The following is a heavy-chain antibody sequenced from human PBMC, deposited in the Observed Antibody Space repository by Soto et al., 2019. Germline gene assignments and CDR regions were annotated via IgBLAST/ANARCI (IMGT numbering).Heavy chain of an antibody. CDR1: GFTVSSKY. CDR2: IQSGGPT. CDR3: ARVRNCSSTSCPNYYMDV. Sequence: GSLRLSCAASGFTVSSKYMSWVRQAPGKGLEWVSLIQSGGPTYYADSVKGRFTISRDTSENTVHLQMDSLRAEDTAVYYCARVRNCSSTSCPNYYMDVWGKGTTVTVSS. J-gene: IGHJ6*03. V-gene: IGHV3-66*01. D-gene: IGHD2-2*01.